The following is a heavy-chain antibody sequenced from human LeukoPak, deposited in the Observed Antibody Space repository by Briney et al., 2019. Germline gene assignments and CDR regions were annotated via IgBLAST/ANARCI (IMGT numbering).Heavy chain of an antibody. CDR3: ARDPTQGYYYDSSGYAGAFDI. J-gene: IGHJ3*02. CDR1: GGSISNYY. D-gene: IGHD3-22*01. V-gene: IGHV4-59*01. Sequence: SETLSLTCTVSGGSISNYYWTWIRQSPGKGLEWIGYIYYSGSTNYNPSLKSRVTISVDTSKNQSSLKLSSVTAADTAVYYCARDPTQGYYYDSSGYAGAFDIWGQGTMVIVSS. CDR2: IYYSGST.